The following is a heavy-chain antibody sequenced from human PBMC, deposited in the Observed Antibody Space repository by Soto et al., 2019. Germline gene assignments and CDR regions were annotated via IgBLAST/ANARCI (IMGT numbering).Heavy chain of an antibody. CDR3: ARDRSSENYRLSWSAGFDM. J-gene: IGHJ3*02. Sequence: QVHLVQSGAEVKKPGSSVRVSCKASGGTLRTFPISWVRQAPGRGLEWMGGIIPILRTPNYAPKFQGRVTINVDESTRTAYMEVSGLSSEETAMYFCARDRSSENYRLSWSAGFDMWGQGTMVTVSS. CDR2: IIPILRTP. D-gene: IGHD3-10*01. V-gene: IGHV1-69*01. CDR1: GGTLRTFP.